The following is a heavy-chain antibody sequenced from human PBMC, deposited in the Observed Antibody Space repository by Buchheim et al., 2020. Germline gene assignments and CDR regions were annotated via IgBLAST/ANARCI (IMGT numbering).Heavy chain of an antibody. Sequence: EVQLLESGGDLVQPGGSLRLSCTASGFTFSSYAMSWVRQAPGKGLEWVSAISGSGGSTYYADSVKGRFTISRDNSKNTLYLQMNSLRAEDTAVYYCAKLPDYDILTGYYWFDPWGQGTL. CDR3: AKLPDYDILTGYYWFDP. J-gene: IGHJ5*02. CDR2: ISGSGGST. V-gene: IGHV3-23*01. CDR1: GFTFSSYA. D-gene: IGHD3-9*01.